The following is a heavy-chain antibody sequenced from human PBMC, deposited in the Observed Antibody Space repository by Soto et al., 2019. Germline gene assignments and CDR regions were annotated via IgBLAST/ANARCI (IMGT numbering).Heavy chain of an antibody. Sequence: GGSLRLSCAASGFTFSSYWMHWVRQAPGKGLVWVSRINSDGSSTTYADSVKGRFTISRDNAKNMLYLQMNSLRAEDTAVYYCARMTSYHYYGMDVWGQGTTVTVSS. CDR2: INSDGSST. CDR3: ARMTSYHYYGMDV. J-gene: IGHJ6*02. CDR1: GFTFSSYW. V-gene: IGHV3-74*01. D-gene: IGHD4-17*01.